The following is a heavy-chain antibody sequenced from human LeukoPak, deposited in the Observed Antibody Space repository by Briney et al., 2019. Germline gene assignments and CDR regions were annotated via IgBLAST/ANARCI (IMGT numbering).Heavy chain of an antibody. V-gene: IGHV3-48*03. J-gene: IGHJ4*02. CDR1: GFTFSSYE. D-gene: IGHD3-10*01. CDR3: ARAALWFGVH. Sequence: SGGSLRLSCAASGFTFSSYEMNWVRQAPGKGLEWVSYISSSGSTIYYADSVKGRFTISRDNAKNSLYLQMNSLRAEDTAVYYCARAALWFGVHWGQGTLVTVSS. CDR2: ISSSGSTI.